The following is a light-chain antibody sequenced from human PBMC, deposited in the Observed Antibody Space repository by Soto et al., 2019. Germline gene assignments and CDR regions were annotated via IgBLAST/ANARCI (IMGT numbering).Light chain of an antibody. Sequence: QSVLTQPPSVSAAPGQKVTISCSGSSFNIGNNYVSWYQQLPRTAPKLLIYDNNERPSGIPDRFSGSKSGTSATLGITGLQTGDEADYYCGTWDSSLSAVVFGGGTKVTVL. CDR3: GTWDSSLSAVV. CDR2: DNN. V-gene: IGLV1-51*01. CDR1: SFNIGNNY. J-gene: IGLJ2*01.